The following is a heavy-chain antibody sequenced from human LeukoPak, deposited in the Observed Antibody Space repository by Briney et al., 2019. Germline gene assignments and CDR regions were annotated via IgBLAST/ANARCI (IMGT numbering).Heavy chain of an antibody. J-gene: IGHJ4*02. CDR2: ISAYNGNT. CDR3: ASDEAGYSYGSPFDY. CDR1: GYTFTSYG. D-gene: IGHD5-18*01. Sequence: GASVKVSCKASGYTFTSYGISWVRQAPGQGLEWMGWISAYNGNTNYAQKLQGRVTMTTDTSTSTAYMELRSLRSDDTAVYYCASDEAGYSYGSPFDYWGQGTLVTVSS. V-gene: IGHV1-18*01.